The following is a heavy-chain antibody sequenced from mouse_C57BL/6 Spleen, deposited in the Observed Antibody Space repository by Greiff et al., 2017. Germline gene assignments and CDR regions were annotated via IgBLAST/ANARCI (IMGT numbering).Heavy chain of an antibody. Sequence: VQLKQSGPELVKPGASVKMSCKASGYTFSDYNMHWVKQSHGKSLEWIGYINPNNGGTSYNQKFKGKATLTVNKSSSTAYMELRSLTSEDSAVYYCARETTAVATGDYFDYWGQGTTLTVSS. CDR2: INPNNGGT. D-gene: IGHD1-1*01. CDR3: ARETTAVATGDYFDY. J-gene: IGHJ2*01. V-gene: IGHV1-22*01. CDR1: GYTFSDYN.